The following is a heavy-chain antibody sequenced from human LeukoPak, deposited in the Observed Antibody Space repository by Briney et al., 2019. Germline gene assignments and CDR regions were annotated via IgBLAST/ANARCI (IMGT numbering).Heavy chain of an antibody. CDR2: ISWNSGSI. Sequence: GGSLRLSCAASGFTFDDYAMHWVRQAPGKGLEWVSGISWNSGSIGYADSVKGRFTISRDNAKNSLYLQMNSLRAEDTALYYCAKGGTEGPVYGSGSYPFDYWGQGTLVTDSS. J-gene: IGHJ4*02. CDR1: GFTFDDYA. D-gene: IGHD3-10*01. V-gene: IGHV3-9*01. CDR3: AKGGTEGPVYGSGSYPFDY.